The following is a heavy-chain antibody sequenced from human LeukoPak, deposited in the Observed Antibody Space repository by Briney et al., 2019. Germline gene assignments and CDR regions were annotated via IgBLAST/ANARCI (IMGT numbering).Heavy chain of an antibody. V-gene: IGHV4-30-4*01. Sequence: TLSLTCTASGGSISSGDYYWGWDRQPPGKGLESIGYIYYSGSTYYNPSIKSRVTISVKTSKNQFSLKLSSVTAADTAVYYCARVTRYGDYVAYWGQGTLVTVSS. CDR3: ARVTRYGDYVAY. CDR1: GGSISSGDYY. J-gene: IGHJ4*02. D-gene: IGHD4-17*01. CDR2: IYYSGST.